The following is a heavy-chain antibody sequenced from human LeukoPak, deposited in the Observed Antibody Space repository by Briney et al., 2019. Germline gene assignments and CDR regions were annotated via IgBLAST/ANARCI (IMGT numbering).Heavy chain of an antibody. J-gene: IGHJ4*02. V-gene: IGHV4-4*07. D-gene: IGHD2-15*01. Sequence: PSETLSLTCTVSGGSISSYYWSWIRQPAGKGLEWIGRIYTSGSTNYNPSLKSRVTMSVDTSKNQFSLKLSSVTAADTAVYYCARDHPPYCSGGSCHPGYWGQGTLVTVSS. CDR3: ARDHPPYCSGGSCHPGY. CDR2: IYTSGST. CDR1: GGSISSYY.